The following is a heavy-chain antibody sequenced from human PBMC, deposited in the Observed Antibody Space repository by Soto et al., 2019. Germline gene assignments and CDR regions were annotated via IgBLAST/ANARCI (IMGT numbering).Heavy chain of an antibody. V-gene: IGHV1-18*01. D-gene: IGHD3-16*01. Sequence: QVQLVQSGDEVKKPGASVKVSCKASGYIFVNYGIAWVRQAPGQGLECMGWISPYTGNTHSATKVQGRLTMTTDTSTSTAYMELGSLTSDDTAVYYCVMVDNYVTPTPQDVWGQGTTVTVSS. CDR1: GYIFVNYG. CDR2: ISPYTGNT. J-gene: IGHJ6*02. CDR3: VMVDNYVTPTPQDV.